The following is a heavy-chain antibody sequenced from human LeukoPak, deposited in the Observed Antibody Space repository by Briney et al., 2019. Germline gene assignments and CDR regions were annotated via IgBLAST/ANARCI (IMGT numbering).Heavy chain of an antibody. J-gene: IGHJ3*02. CDR2: ISSSGSTI. CDR1: GFTFSSYE. V-gene: IGHV3-48*03. Sequence: PGGSLRLSCAASGFTFSSYEMNWVHQAPGKGLEGVSYISSSGSTIYYADSVKGRFTISRDNAKNSLYLQMNSLRAEDTAVYYCARVRGWGSGGAFDIWGQGTMVTVSS. CDR3: ARVRGWGSGGAFDI. D-gene: IGHD3-10*01.